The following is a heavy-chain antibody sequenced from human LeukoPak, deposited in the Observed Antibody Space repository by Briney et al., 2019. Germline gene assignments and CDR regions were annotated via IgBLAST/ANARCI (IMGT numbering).Heavy chain of an antibody. V-gene: IGHV3-23*01. J-gene: IGHJ6*03. CDR2: ISGSGGTK. D-gene: IGHD3-10*01. Sequence: PGGSLRLSCAASGFTFSSYAMSWVRQAPGKGLEWVSSISGSGGTKYYVDSVKGRFTISRDNSKNTLYLQMNSLRAEDTAVYYCAKIGSALSREIYYYYYMDVWGKGTTVTVSS. CDR3: AKIGSALSREIYYYYYMDV. CDR1: GFTFSSYA.